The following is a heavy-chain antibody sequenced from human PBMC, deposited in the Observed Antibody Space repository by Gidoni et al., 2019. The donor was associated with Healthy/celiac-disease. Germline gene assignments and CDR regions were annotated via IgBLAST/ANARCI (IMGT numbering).Heavy chain of an antibody. CDR3: AKALGELPPYYYYGMDV. V-gene: IGHV3-23*01. CDR2: ISGSGGST. Sequence: EVQLLESGGGLVQPGGSLRLSCAAYGFTFSSYAMSWVRQAPGKGLEWVSAISGSGGSTYYADSVKGRFTISRDNSKNTLYLQMNSLRAEDTAVYYCAKALGELPPYYYYGMDVWGQGTTVTVSS. J-gene: IGHJ6*02. CDR1: GFTFSSYA. D-gene: IGHD1-26*01.